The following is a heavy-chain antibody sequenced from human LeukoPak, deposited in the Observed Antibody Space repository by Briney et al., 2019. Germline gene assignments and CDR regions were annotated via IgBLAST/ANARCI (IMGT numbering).Heavy chain of an antibody. Sequence: ASVKVSCKASGYTFTSYGISWVRQAPGQGLEWMGWISAYNGNTNYAQKLQGRVTMTTDTSTSTAYMELRSLRSDDTAMYYCARDPGSSWYRSYYYGMDVWGQGTTVTVSS. D-gene: IGHD6-13*01. CDR2: ISAYNGNT. V-gene: IGHV1-18*01. CDR1: GYTFTSYG. J-gene: IGHJ6*02. CDR3: ARDPGSSWYRSYYYGMDV.